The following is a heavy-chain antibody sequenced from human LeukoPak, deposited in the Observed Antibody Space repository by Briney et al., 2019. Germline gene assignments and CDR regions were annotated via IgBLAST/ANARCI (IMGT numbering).Heavy chain of an antibody. CDR2: IYYSGST. D-gene: IGHD3-16*01. CDR3: ARDMVITFGGGSADADAFGI. Sequence: PSETLSLTCTVSGGSISSSSYYWGWIRQPPGKGLEWIGSIYYSGSTYYNPSLKSRVTISVDTSKNQFSLKLSSVTAADTAVYYCARDMVITFGGGSADADAFGIWGQGTMVTVSS. V-gene: IGHV4-39*07. J-gene: IGHJ3*02. CDR1: GGSISSSSYY.